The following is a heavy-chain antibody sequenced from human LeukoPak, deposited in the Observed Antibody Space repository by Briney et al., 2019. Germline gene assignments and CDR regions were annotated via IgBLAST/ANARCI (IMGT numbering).Heavy chain of an antibody. CDR2: ICTSGST. V-gene: IGHV4-4*07. D-gene: IGHD3-3*01. CDR1: GGSISSYY. CDR3: ARGPPITRTYHYYMDV. J-gene: IGHJ6*03. Sequence: SETLSLTCTVSGGSISSYYWSWIRQPGGKGLEWIGRICTSGSTNYNPSLKSRASISVHKSKNQFSLRLSSVTAADTAVYYCARGPPITRTYHYYMDVWGKGTTVTVSS.